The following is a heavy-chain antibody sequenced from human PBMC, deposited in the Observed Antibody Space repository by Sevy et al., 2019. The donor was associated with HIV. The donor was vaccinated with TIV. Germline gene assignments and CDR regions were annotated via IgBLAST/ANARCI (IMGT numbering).Heavy chain of an antibody. CDR3: ARVPLYCSSTSCYWFDP. D-gene: IGHD2-2*01. J-gene: IGHJ5*02. CDR1: GFTFDDYG. Sequence: LSLTCAASGFTFDDYGMSWVRQAPGKGLEWVSGINWNGGSTGYADSVKGRFTISRDNAKNSLYLQMNSLRAEDTALYYCARVPLYCSSTSCYWFDPWGQGTLVTVSS. V-gene: IGHV3-20*04. CDR2: INWNGGST.